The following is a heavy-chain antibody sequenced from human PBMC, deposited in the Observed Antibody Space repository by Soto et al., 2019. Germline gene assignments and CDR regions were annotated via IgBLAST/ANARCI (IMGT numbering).Heavy chain of an antibody. V-gene: IGHV3-23*01. CDR2: ISGSGGST. Sequence: PGGSLRLSCAASGFTLTSYAMSWVRQAPGKGLEWVSAISGSGGSTYYVDSVKGRFTISRDNSKNTLYLQMNSLRAEDTSVYYCAKGHYYDFWSGYHDYWGQGTLVTVSS. CDR3: AKGHYYDFWSGYHDY. D-gene: IGHD3-3*01. CDR1: GFTLTSYA. J-gene: IGHJ4*02.